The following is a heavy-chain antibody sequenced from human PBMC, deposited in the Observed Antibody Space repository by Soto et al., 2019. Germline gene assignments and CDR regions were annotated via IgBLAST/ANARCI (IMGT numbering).Heavy chain of an antibody. CDR3: ASRIAAAGLDY. J-gene: IGHJ4*02. V-gene: IGHV3-30-3*01. CDR1: GFTFSSYA. Sequence: QVPLVESGGGVVQPGRSLRLSCAASGFTFSSYAMHWVRQAPGKGLEWVAVISYDGSNKYYADSVKGRFTISRDNSKNTLYLQMNSLRAEDTAVYYCASRIAAAGLDYWGQGTLVTVSS. CDR2: ISYDGSNK. D-gene: IGHD6-13*01.